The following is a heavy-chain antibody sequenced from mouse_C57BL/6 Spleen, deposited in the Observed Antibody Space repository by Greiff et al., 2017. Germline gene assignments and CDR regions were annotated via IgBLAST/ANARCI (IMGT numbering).Heavy chain of an antibody. Sequence: QVQLQQPGAELVMPGASVKLSCKASGYTFTSYWMHWVKQRPGQGLEWIGEIDPSDSYTNYNQKFKGKATLTVDKSSSTAYMQLSSLTSEDTAVYYCARGSTREDYYYLDYWGQGTTVTVSS. D-gene: IGHD1-1*02. V-gene: IGHV1-69*01. CDR1: GYTFTSYW. CDR3: ARGSTREDYYYLDY. CDR2: IDPSDSYT. J-gene: IGHJ4*01.